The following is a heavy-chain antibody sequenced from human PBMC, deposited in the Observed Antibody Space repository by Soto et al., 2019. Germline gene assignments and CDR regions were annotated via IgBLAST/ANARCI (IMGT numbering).Heavy chain of an antibody. V-gene: IGHV3-30*18. Sequence: QVQLVESGGGVVQPGRSLRLSCAASGFTFSSYGMHSVRQAPGKGLEWVAVISYDGSNKYYADSVKGRFTISRDNSKNTLYLQMNSLRAEDTAVYYCAKDLTAYCGGDCYSAFDYWGQGTLVTVSS. J-gene: IGHJ4*02. CDR2: ISYDGSNK. CDR1: GFTFSSYG. CDR3: AKDLTAYCGGDCYSAFDY. D-gene: IGHD2-21*02.